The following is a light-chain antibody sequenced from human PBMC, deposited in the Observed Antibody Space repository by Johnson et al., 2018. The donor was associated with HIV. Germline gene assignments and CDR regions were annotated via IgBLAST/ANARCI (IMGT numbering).Light chain of an antibody. V-gene: IGLV1-51*01. CDR3: GTWDSSLSTGGGHRYV. CDR2: DNN. J-gene: IGLJ1*01. CDR1: SSNIGNNY. Sequence: QSILTQPPSVSAAPGQKVTISCSGSSSNIGNNYVSWYQQLPGTAPKLLIYDNNKRPSGIADRFSGSKSGTSATLAITGLQTGDEADYYCGTWDSSLSTGGGHRYVFGTGTKVTVL.